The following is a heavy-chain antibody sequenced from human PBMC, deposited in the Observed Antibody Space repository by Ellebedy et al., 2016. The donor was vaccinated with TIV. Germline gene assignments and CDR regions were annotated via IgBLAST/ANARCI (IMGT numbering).Heavy chain of an antibody. CDR2: IIPIFGTA. Sequence: SVKVSXXASGGTFSSYAISWVRQAPGQGLEWMGGIIPIFGTANYAQKFQGRVTITADESTSTAYMELSSLRSEDTAVYYCARMEALRRSITMIGQWGQGTLVTVSS. V-gene: IGHV1-69*13. CDR3: ARMEALRRSITMIGQ. CDR1: GGTFSSYA. D-gene: IGHD3-22*01. J-gene: IGHJ4*02.